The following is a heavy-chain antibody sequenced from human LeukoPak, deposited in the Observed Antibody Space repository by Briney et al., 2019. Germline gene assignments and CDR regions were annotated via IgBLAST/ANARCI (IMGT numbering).Heavy chain of an antibody. J-gene: IGHJ4*02. CDR1: GYTLTGLS. CDR2: FDPEDGET. D-gene: IGHD3-22*01. Sequence: GASVKVSCKVSGYTLTGLSMHWVRQAPGKGLEWMGGFDPEDGETIYAQKFQGRVTMTEDTSTDTAYMELSSLRSEDTAVYYCATDLPYYYDSSGYYYFDYWGQGTLVTVSS. CDR3: ATDLPYYYDSSGYYYFDY. V-gene: IGHV1-24*01.